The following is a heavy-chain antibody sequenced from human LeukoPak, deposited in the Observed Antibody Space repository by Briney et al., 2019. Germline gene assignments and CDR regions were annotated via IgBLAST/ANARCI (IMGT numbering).Heavy chain of an antibody. D-gene: IGHD4-23*01. CDR2: IYYSGRT. J-gene: IGHJ4*02. V-gene: IGHV4-59*01. CDR3: ARDGGISGYFDY. CDR1: GGSIRSYY. Sequence: SGTLSLTCTVSGGSIRSYYWSWIRQPPGKGLDWIGYIYYSGRTNYNASLQSRVTISVDTSKNQFSLKLSSVTAADTAVYYCARDGGISGYFDYWGQGTLVTVSS.